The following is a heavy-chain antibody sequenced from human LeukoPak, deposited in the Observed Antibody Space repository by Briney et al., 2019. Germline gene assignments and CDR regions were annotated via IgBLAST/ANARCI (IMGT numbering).Heavy chain of an antibody. J-gene: IGHJ6*02. CDR1: GGSISSYY. CDR2: IYYSGST. Sequence: SETLSLTCTVSGGSISSYYWSWIRQPPGKGLEWIGYIYYSGSTNYNPSLKSRVTISVDTSKNQFSLKLSSVTAADTAVYYCARLYYYGMDVWGQGTTVTVSS. V-gene: IGHV4-59*08. CDR3: ARLYYYGMDV.